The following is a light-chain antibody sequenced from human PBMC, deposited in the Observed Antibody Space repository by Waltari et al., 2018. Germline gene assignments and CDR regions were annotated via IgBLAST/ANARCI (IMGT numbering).Light chain of an antibody. J-gene: IGLJ2*01. CDR1: SLRRSY. CDR2: GKN. Sequence: SSELTQDPAVSVALGLTVRITCQGDSLRRSYASWYQQKPGQAPVLVIYGKNNRPPGIPDRFSGSSSGNTASLTITGAQAEDEADYYCNSRDSSGNHLGVFGGGTKLTVL. CDR3: NSRDSSGNHLGV. V-gene: IGLV3-19*01.